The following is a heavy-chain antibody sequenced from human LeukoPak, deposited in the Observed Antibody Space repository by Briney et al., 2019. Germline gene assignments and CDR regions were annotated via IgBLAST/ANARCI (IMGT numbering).Heavy chain of an antibody. J-gene: IGHJ4*02. CDR3: ARLPTDLLAFDY. CDR2: ISYSGST. V-gene: IGHV4-39*01. Sequence: SETLSLTCTVSGGSIGSSSYYWGWIRQPPGKGLEWIQSISYSGSTYYNPSLKSRVTISIDTSKNQFSLKLSSVTAADTAMYYCARLPTDLLAFDYWGQGTLVTVSS. D-gene: IGHD2-8*02. CDR1: GGSIGSSSYY.